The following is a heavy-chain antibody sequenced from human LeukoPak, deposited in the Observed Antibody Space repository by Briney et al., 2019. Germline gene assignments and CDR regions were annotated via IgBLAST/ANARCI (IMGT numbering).Heavy chain of an antibody. J-gene: IGHJ4*02. V-gene: IGHV4-39*02. Sequence: SETLSLTCTVSGDSISGSSYYWGWIRQPPGKGPEWIGSIFYSGSTFYNPSLKSRVTISVDTSKNHFSLNLSSVTAADTAVYYCARGRGYCSSTSCANFDYWGQGTLVTVSS. CDR1: GDSISGSSYY. D-gene: IGHD2-2*01. CDR3: ARGRGYCSSTSCANFDY. CDR2: IFYSGST.